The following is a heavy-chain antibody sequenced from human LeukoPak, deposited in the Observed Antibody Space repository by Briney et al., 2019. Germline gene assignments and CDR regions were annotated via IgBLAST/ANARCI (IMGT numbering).Heavy chain of an antibody. CDR1: GGSISSGSYY. Sequence: PSETLSLTCTVSGGSISSGSYYWSWIRQPAGKGLEWIGRIYTSGSTNYNPSPKSRVTISVDTSKNQFSLKLSSVTAADTAVYYCARHSAHSSTNDAFDIWGQGTMVTVSS. J-gene: IGHJ3*02. CDR2: IYTSGST. D-gene: IGHD6-13*01. CDR3: ARHSAHSSTNDAFDI. V-gene: IGHV4-61*02.